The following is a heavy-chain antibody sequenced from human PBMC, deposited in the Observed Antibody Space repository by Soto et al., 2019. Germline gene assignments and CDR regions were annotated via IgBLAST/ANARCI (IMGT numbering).Heavy chain of an antibody. J-gene: IGHJ4*02. D-gene: IGHD6-13*01. V-gene: IGHV4-59*01. CDR3: ARVGSSSWYYDY. CDR2: IYYSGST. CDR1: GGSISSYY. Sequence: SETLSLTCTVSGGSISSYYWSWIWQPPGKGLEWIGYIYYSGSTNYNPSLKSRVTISVDTSKNQFSLKLSSVTAADTAVYYCARVGSSSWYYDYWGQGTLVTVSS.